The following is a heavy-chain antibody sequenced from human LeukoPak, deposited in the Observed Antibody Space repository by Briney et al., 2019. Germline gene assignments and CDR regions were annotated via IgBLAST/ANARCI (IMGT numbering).Heavy chain of an antibody. J-gene: IGHJ5*02. V-gene: IGHV4-59*06. CDR3: ARIVRRDDYTNYGWIAP. CDR1: GGSISSHY. Sequence: TSETLSLTCSVSGGSISSHYWSWIRQPPGKGLECIGYISYSGSTYYNPSLKSRVTISVGTSENHFSLKLSSLTAADTAVYYCARIVRRDDYTNYGWIAPWGLGALVTASS. CDR2: ISYSGST. D-gene: IGHD4-11*01.